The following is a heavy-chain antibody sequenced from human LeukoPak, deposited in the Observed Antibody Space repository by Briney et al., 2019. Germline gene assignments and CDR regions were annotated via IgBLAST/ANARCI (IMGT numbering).Heavy chain of an antibody. Sequence: GSLRLSCAASGFTFSNAWMSWVRQAPGKGLEWVGRIKSKTDGGTTNYAAPVKGRFTISRDNAKNTLYLQMNSLRAEDTAVYYCAREGVGWFFDIWGRGTLVIVSS. CDR1: GFTFSNAW. CDR3: AREGVGWFFDI. J-gene: IGHJ2*01. CDR2: IKSKTDGGTT. V-gene: IGHV3-15*05. D-gene: IGHD3-10*01.